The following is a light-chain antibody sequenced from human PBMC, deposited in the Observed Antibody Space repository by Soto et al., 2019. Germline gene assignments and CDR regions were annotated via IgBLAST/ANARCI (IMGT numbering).Light chain of an antibody. CDR2: QDS. CDR3: QAGDSSKV. J-gene: IGLJ2*01. V-gene: IGLV3-1*01. Sequence: SYELTQPPSVSVSPGQTASITCSGDKLGDKYACWYQQKPGQSPVLVIYQDSKRPAGFHERFSGSNSGNTATLTISGTQAMDEADYYCQAGDSSKVFGGETKLTV. CDR1: KLGDKY.